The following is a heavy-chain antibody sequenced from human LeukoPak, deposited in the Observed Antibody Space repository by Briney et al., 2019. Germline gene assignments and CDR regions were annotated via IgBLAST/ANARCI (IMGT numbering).Heavy chain of an antibody. V-gene: IGHV1-18*01. Sequence: ASVKVSCKASGYTFTSYGISWVRQAPGQGLEWMGWISAYNGNTNYAQKLLGRVTMTTDTSTSTAYMELRSLRSDDTAVYYCARDRVEQWLGSLDLDYWGQGTLVTVSS. CDR2: ISAYNGNT. CDR3: ARDRVEQWLGSLDLDY. CDR1: GYTFTSYG. J-gene: IGHJ4*02. D-gene: IGHD6-19*01.